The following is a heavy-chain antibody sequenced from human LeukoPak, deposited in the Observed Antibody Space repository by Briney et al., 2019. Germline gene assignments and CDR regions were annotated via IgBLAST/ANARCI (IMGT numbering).Heavy chain of an antibody. V-gene: IGHV3-48*01. CDR1: GFTFSSYS. Sequence: PGGSLRLSCAASGFTFSSYSMNWVRQAPGKGLEWVSYISSSSSRIYYADSVKGRFTISRDTSRNTLHLQMIGLRAEDTAVYYCVLESGGTLRYWGRGSLVTVSS. CDR2: ISSSSSRI. CDR3: VLESGGTLRY. D-gene: IGHD2-15*01. J-gene: IGHJ4*02.